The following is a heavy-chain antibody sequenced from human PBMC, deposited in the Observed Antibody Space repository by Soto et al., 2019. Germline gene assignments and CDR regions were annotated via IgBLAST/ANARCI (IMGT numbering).Heavy chain of an antibody. Sequence: ASVKVSCKASGYSFPNYGISRVRQAPGQGLEWMGWISAYKGNTNYAQKLQGRVTMTTDTSTSTAYMELRSLRSDDTAVYYCARDLDGSGSYYTDYWGQGTLVPVSS. D-gene: IGHD3-10*01. CDR3: ARDLDGSGSYYTDY. V-gene: IGHV1-18*01. CDR1: GYSFPNYG. J-gene: IGHJ4*02. CDR2: ISAYKGNT.